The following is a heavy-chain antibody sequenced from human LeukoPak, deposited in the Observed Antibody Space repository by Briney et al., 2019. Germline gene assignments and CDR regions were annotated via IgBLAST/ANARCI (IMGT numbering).Heavy chain of an antibody. CDR3: ARGESFAFDV. CDR1: GFIFSSYD. J-gene: IGHJ3*01. CDR2: ISRAGDRT. Sequence: GGSLRLSCVGSGFIFSSYDMGWVRQAPGKGLEWVSSISRAGDRTYYEDSVKGRFTISRDNSRNTMYLQRNSLRAEDTAVYYCARGESFAFDVWGQGTMVTVSS. V-gene: IGHV3-23*01.